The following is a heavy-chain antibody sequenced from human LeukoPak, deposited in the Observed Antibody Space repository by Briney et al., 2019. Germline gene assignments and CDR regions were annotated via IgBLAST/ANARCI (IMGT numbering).Heavy chain of an antibody. CDR1: GGSIRNTTYY. CDR3: ARMAQVADY. CDR2: IYTSGIT. V-gene: IGHV4-61*02. Sequence: ASETLPLTCTVSGGSIRNTTYYWSWIRQPAGKGLEWLGRIYTSGITNYNPSLETRLTISVDMSKNQFFLKLSSVTAADTAVYYCARMAQVADYWGQGTLVTVSS. D-gene: IGHD5-24*01. J-gene: IGHJ4*02.